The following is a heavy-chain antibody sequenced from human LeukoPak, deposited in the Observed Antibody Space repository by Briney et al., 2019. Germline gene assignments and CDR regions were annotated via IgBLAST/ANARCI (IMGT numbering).Heavy chain of an antibody. V-gene: IGHV3-23*01. CDR3: AKGHIAVAGTAHLDY. Sequence: PGGSLRLSCAASGSTFSSYAVSWVRQAPGKGLEWVSAISGSGGSTHYADSVKGRFTISRDNSKSTLYLQMNSLRAEDTAVYYCAKGHIAVAGTAHLDYWGQGTLVTVSS. J-gene: IGHJ4*02. CDR2: ISGSGGST. CDR1: GSTFSSYA. D-gene: IGHD6-19*01.